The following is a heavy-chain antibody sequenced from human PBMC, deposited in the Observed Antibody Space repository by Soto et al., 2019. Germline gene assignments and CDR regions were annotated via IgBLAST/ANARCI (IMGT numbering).Heavy chain of an antibody. CDR3: ARTRLYDASGYYYYYYGMDV. J-gene: IGHJ6*02. V-gene: IGHV3-53*01. CDR1: GVTVINNF. Sequence: GGSLRLSCAASGVTVINNFMIWCRHSAGKGREWVSVIYSGGRTYYADSVKGRFIISRDNSKNTLFLQMSSLRVEDTAVYYCARTRLYDASGYYYYYYGMDVWGQGTTVTVSS. CDR2: IYSGGRT. D-gene: IGHD3-22*01.